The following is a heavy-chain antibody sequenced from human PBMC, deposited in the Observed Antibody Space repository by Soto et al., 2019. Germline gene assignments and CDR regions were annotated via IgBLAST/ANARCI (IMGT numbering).Heavy chain of an antibody. CDR3: ARGWRTYGNY. Sequence: QVQLVQSGAEVKKPGASVKISCKASRYSFTSYYMHWVRQAPGQGLEWVGLINPTADSTSYAQKFQGRVTLTWDTSTSTVYMEVSSLRSEDTAMYYCARGWRTYGNYWGQGTLVTVSS. CDR1: RYSFTSYY. J-gene: IGHJ4*02. V-gene: IGHV1-46*01. D-gene: IGHD3-10*01. CDR2: INPTADST.